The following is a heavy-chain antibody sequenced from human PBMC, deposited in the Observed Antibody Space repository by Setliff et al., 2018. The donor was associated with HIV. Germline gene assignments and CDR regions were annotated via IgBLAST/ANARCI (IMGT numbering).Heavy chain of an antibody. CDR3: AKRTYVSAWYDKPVYFYYYMDV. J-gene: IGHJ6*03. Sequence: PGGSLRLSCAASGFTLRSYKMHWVRQGPGKGLVWVSRINSGDTTTNYADSVKGRFTISRDDAKNTLFLKMSSLRPEDTAVYYCAKRTYVSAWYDKPVYFYYYMDVWGKGTTVTVSS. D-gene: IGHD6-19*01. CDR1: GFTLRSYK. CDR2: INSGDTTT. V-gene: IGHV3-74*01.